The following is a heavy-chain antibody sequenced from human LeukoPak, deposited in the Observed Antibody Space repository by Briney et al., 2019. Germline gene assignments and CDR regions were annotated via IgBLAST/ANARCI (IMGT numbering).Heavy chain of an antibody. D-gene: IGHD6-13*01. J-gene: IGHJ1*01. CDR1: GGSVSSGSYY. V-gene: IGHV4-61*01. Sequence: KPSETLSLTCTVSGGSVSSGSYYWSWIRQPPGKGLERIGYIYYSGSTNYNPSLKSRVTISVDTSKNQFSLKLSSVTAADTAVYYCARYLAAAEYFQHWGQGTLVTVSS. CDR3: ARYLAAAEYFQH. CDR2: IYYSGST.